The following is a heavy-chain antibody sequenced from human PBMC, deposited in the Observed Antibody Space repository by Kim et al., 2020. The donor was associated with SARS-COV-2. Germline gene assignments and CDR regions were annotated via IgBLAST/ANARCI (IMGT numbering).Heavy chain of an antibody. Sequence: SETLSLTCTVSGGSISSGGYYWSWIRQHPGKGLEWIGYIYYSGSTYYNPSLKSRVTISVDTSKNQFPLKLSSVTAADTAVYYCARGVTIFGVVADGMDVWGQGTTVTVSS. J-gene: IGHJ6*02. CDR3: ARGVTIFGVVADGMDV. CDR1: GGSISSGGYY. V-gene: IGHV4-31*03. CDR2: IYYSGST. D-gene: IGHD3-3*01.